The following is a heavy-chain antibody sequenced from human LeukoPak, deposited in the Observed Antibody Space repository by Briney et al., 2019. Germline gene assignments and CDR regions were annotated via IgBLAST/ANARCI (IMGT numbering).Heavy chain of an antibody. Sequence: GASVKVSCKASGYTFTSYGISWVRQAPGQGLEWMGWISAYNGNTNYAQKFQGRVTMTTDTSTSTAYMELRSLRSDDTAVYYCARDFCSGGSCYLRGPDYWGQGTLVTVSS. CDR2: ISAYNGNT. D-gene: IGHD2-15*01. CDR3: ARDFCSGGSCYLRGPDY. J-gene: IGHJ4*02. CDR1: GYTFTSYG. V-gene: IGHV1-18*01.